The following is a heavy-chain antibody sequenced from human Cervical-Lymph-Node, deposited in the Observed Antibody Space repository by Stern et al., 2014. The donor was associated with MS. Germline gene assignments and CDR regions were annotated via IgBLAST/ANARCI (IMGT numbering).Heavy chain of an antibody. CDR1: AFIFSNYW. CDR2: INPDGTSA. J-gene: IGHJ4*02. V-gene: IGHV3-74*02. D-gene: IGHD6-19*01. CDR3: ARGMTSGAYH. Sequence: EVQLVESGGGLVQPGESLRVSCEASAFIFSNYWMHWVRQVPGKGLVWVSHINPDGTSALYADSVKGRFITTRDNARNTLYQQMNSLRAEDTAFYYCARGMTSGAYHWGQGTLVTVSS.